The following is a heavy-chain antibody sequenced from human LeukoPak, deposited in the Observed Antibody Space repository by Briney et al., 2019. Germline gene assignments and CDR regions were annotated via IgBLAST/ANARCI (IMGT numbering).Heavy chain of an antibody. V-gene: IGHV1-2*02. CDR3: GRFRDGYNDAYDI. Sequence: GASVKVSCKASGYTFTGYYMHWVRQAPGQGLEWMGWINPNSGGTNYAQKSQGRVTMTRDTSTSTVYMQLSSLKSEDTAVYYCGRFRDGYNDAYDIWGQGTMVTVTS. CDR2: INPNSGGT. D-gene: IGHD5-24*01. CDR1: GYTFTGYY. J-gene: IGHJ3*02.